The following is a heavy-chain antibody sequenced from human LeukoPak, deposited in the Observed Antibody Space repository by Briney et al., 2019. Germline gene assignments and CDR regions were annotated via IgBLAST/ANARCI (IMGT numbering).Heavy chain of an antibody. CDR2: IYYSGST. Sequence: SETLSLTCTVSGGSISSYYWGWIRQPPGKGLEWIGSIYYSGSTYYNPSLKSRVTISVDTSKNQFSLKLSSVTAADTAVYYCARRDRSGYWTNYWGQGTLVTVSS. CDR1: GGSISSYY. CDR3: ARRDRSGYWTNY. J-gene: IGHJ4*02. V-gene: IGHV4-39*01. D-gene: IGHD3-22*01.